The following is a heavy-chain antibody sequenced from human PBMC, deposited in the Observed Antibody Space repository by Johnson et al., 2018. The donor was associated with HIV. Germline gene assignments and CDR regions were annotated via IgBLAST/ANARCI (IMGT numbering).Heavy chain of an antibody. D-gene: IGHD1-26*01. CDR1: GFTFSRCG. CDR3: AREVSLRVGATLPPSYAFDI. J-gene: IGHJ3*02. CDR2: ISYDGSNK. V-gene: IGHV3-30*03. Sequence: QVQLVESGGGVVQPGRSLRLSCIASGFTFSRCGMHWVRQAPGKGLEWVALISYDGSNKYYADSVKGRFTISRDNAKTSLYLQVNSLGAEDTALYYCAREVSLRVGATLPPSYAFDIWGQGTLVSVSS.